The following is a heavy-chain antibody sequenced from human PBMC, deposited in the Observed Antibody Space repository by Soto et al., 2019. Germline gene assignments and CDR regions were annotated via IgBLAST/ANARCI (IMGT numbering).Heavy chain of an antibody. CDR3: ARAKRSGYDRGDFYYHTMDV. CDR2: ILPMFGAV. Sequence: QVQLVQSGTEVKKSGSSVKVTCKASGGTSSNFVITWVRQAPGQGLEWLGGILPMFGAVKYAQKFQGRLTITADRSKQTAAMELDSLRSEDTAVYYCARAKRSGYDRGDFYYHTMDVWGHGTTVTVS. J-gene: IGHJ6*02. D-gene: IGHD3-3*01. CDR1: GGTSSNFV. V-gene: IGHV1-69*06.